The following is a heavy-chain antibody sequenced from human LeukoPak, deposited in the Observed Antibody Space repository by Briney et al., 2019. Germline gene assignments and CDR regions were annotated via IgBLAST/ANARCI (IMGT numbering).Heavy chain of an antibody. J-gene: IGHJ3*02. Sequence: ASVKVSCNASGGTFSSYAISWVRQAPGQGLEWMGGIIPIFGTTNYAQKFQGRVTITADKSTDTAYMELSSLRSEDTAVYFCARTVVVTAEHAFDIWGQGTMVTVSS. CDR1: GGTFSSYA. CDR3: ARTVVVTAEHAFDI. D-gene: IGHD2-21*02. CDR2: IIPIFGTT. V-gene: IGHV1-69*06.